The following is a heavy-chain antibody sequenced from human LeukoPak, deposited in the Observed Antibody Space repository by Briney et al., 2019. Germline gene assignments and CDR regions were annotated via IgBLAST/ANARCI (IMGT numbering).Heavy chain of an antibody. CDR2: IYHSGST. J-gene: IGHJ4*02. CDR1: GGSISSGGYY. D-gene: IGHD3-10*01. Sequence: SETLSLTCTVSGGSISSGGYYWSWIRQPPGKGLEWIGYIYHSGSTYYNPSLKSRVTISVDRSKNQFSLKLSSVTAADTAMYYCASHMVRGVMYYFDYWGRGTLVTVSS. V-gene: IGHV4-30-2*01. CDR3: ASHMVRGVMYYFDY.